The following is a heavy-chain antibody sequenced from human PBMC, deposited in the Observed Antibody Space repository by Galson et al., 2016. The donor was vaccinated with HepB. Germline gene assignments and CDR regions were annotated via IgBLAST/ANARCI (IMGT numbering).Heavy chain of an antibody. D-gene: IGHD6-19*01. Sequence: LTCSVSGGSINNYYWSWIRQPPVKGLEWAGYVHYSGVANHNPSLRGRVTISVDTSKNQFYLKLRSVTAEDTAVYYCARGARSSGIFDYWGQGILVTVSS. CDR3: ARGARSSGIFDY. CDR2: VHYSGVA. J-gene: IGHJ4*02. CDR1: GGSINNYY. V-gene: IGHV4-59*01.